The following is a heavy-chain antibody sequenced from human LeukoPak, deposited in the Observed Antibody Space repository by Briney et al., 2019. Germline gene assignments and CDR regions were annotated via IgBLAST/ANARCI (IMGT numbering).Heavy chain of an antibody. CDR1: GGSISSGDYY. V-gene: IGHV4-30-4*01. CDR3: ARDVSLVRAFDI. CDR2: IYYSGST. D-gene: IGHD6-13*01. Sequence: SETLSLTCTVSGGSISSGDYYWSWIRQPPWKGLEWIGYIYYSGSTYYNPSLKSRVTISVDTSKNQFSLKLSSVTAADTAVYYCARDVSLVRAFDIWGQGTMVTVSS. J-gene: IGHJ3*02.